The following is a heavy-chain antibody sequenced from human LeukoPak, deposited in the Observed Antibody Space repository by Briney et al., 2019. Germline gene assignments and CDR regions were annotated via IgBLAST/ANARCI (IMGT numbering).Heavy chain of an antibody. J-gene: IGHJ4*02. CDR2: IYYSGST. D-gene: IGHD3-9*01. Sequence: PSETLSLTCTVSGGSISSSSYYWGWIRQPPGKGLEWIGSIYYSGSTYYNPSLKSRVTISVDTSKNQFSLKLSSVTAADTAVYYCARECDDILTGSRVYFDYWGQGTLATVSS. CDR1: GGSISSSSYY. CDR3: ARECDDILTGSRVYFDY. V-gene: IGHV4-39*07.